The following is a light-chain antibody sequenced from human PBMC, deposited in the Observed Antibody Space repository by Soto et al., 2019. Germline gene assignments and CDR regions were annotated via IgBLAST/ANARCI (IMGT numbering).Light chain of an antibody. CDR2: GAS. CDR1: QSVSSSY. V-gene: IGKV3-20*01. Sequence: EIVFTYSSGTLSLSRVERATLSCRASQSVSSSYLAWYQQKPGQAPRLLIYGASSRATGIPDRFSGSGSGTDFTLTISRLEPEDFAVYYCQQYGSSRLTFGGGTKVDIK. J-gene: IGKJ4*01. CDR3: QQYGSSRLT.